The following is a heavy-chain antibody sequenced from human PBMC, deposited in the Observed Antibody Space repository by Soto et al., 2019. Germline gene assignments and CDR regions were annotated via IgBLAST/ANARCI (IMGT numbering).Heavy chain of an antibody. D-gene: IGHD4-17*01. CDR2: IYHSGST. CDR3: ARTGTGDYARTFDY. J-gene: IGHJ4*02. V-gene: IGHV4-4*02. CDR1: SGSISSSNW. Sequence: SETLSLTCAVSSGSISSSNWWSWVRQPPGKGLEWIGEIYHSGSTNYNPSLKSRVTISVDKSKNQFSPKLSSVTAADTAVYYCARTGTGDYARTFDYWGQGTLVTVSS.